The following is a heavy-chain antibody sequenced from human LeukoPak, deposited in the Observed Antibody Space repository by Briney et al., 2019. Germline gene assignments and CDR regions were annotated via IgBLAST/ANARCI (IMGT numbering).Heavy chain of an antibody. CDR2: INPNSGGT. D-gene: IGHD6-19*01. Sequence: ASVKVSFKASGYTFTVYYMHWVRQAPGQGLEWMGWINPNSGGTNYAQKFQGRVTMTGDTSISTAYMELSRLRSDDTAVYYCARDLSLAVPVQGYWGQGTLVTVSS. J-gene: IGHJ4*02. CDR1: GYTFTVYY. V-gene: IGHV1-2*02. CDR3: ARDLSLAVPVQGY.